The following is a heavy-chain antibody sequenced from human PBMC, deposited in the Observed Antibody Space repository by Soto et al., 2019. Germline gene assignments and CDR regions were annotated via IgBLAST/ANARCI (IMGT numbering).Heavy chain of an antibody. CDR2: ISYDGNNK. V-gene: IGHV3-30-3*01. CDR3: ARDGERGYSYGYWFEP. J-gene: IGHJ5*02. D-gene: IGHD5-18*01. CDR1: GFTFSTYS. Sequence: GGSLRLSCAASGFTFSTYSMHWVRQAPGKGLEWVALISYDGNNKYYADSVKGRFTISRDNSKNTLYLQMNSLRAEDTAVFHCARDGERGYSYGYWFEPWGQGTLVTVSS.